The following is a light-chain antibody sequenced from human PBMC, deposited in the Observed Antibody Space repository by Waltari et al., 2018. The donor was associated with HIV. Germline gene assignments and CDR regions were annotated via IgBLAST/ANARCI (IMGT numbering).Light chain of an antibody. J-gene: IGLJ3*02. CDR2: RND. CDR1: RSNIGKNF. Sequence: QSVLTQPPSASGTPGQRVTISCSGSRSNIGKNFIYWYPQFPGTAPKLLIDRNDQRPSGVPDRFSGSKSGTSASLAISGLRSEDEADYYCATWDDSLSGWVFGGGTKLTVL. V-gene: IGLV1-47*01. CDR3: ATWDDSLSGWV.